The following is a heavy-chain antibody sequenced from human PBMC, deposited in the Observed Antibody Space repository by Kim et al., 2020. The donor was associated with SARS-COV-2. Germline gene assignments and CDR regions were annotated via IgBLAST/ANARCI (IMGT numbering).Heavy chain of an antibody. D-gene: IGHD6-13*01. J-gene: IGHJ4*02. Sequence: GGSLRLSCAASGFTFSSYEMNWVRQAPGKGLEWLSYISSSGTTIYYADSVKGRFTISRDSAKNSLYLQMNSLRAEDTAVYYCARIAQQLLDCWGQGTLVTVSS. CDR3: ARIAQQLLDC. CDR1: GFTFSSYE. V-gene: IGHV3-48*03. CDR2: ISSSGTTI.